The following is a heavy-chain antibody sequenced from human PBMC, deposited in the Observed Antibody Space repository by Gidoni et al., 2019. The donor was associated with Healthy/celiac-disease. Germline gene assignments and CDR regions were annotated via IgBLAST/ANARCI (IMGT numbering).Heavy chain of an antibody. CDR3: ARAPGSYYYDSSGYPLPLSYYGMDV. Sequence: QVQLQASGPGLVKPSQTLSLTCTFSGGSISRGRYYWSSIRPPPGKGLEWIGYIYYSGSTYDNPSLKSRVTISVDTSKNQFSRKPSSVTAADTAVYYCARAPGSYYYDSSGYPLPLSYYGMDVWGQGTTVTVSS. D-gene: IGHD3-22*01. CDR2: IYYSGST. CDR1: GGSISRGRYY. V-gene: IGHV4-31*03. J-gene: IGHJ6*02.